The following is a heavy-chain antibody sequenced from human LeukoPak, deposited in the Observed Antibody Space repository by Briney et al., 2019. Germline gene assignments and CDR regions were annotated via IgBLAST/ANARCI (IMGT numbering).Heavy chain of an antibody. J-gene: IGHJ4*02. CDR1: GFTFSSYA. Sequence: PGGSLRLSCAASGFTFSSYAMSWVRQAPGKGLEWVSYISSSGSTIYYADSVKGRFTISRDNAKNSLYLQMNSLRAEDTAVYYCARALTPPYFDYWGQGTLVTVSS. CDR3: ARALTPPYFDY. V-gene: IGHV3-48*04. D-gene: IGHD1-14*01. CDR2: ISSSGSTI.